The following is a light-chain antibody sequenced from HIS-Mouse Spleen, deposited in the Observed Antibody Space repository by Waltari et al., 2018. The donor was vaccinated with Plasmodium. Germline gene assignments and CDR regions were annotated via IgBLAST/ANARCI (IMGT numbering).Light chain of an antibody. V-gene: IGLV3-1*01. J-gene: IGLJ3*02. Sequence: SYELTQPPSVSVSPGQTASITCSGDKLGDKYACWYQQKPGQSPVLVIYQDSKRPSGSPERFSGSNSGNTATLTISGTQAMDEADYYCQAWDSSTAVFVGGTKLTVL. CDR1: KLGDKY. CDR3: QAWDSSTAV. CDR2: QDS.